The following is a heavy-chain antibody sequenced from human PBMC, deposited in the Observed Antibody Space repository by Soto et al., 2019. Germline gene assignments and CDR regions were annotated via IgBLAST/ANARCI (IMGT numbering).Heavy chain of an antibody. D-gene: IGHD6-19*01. CDR2: SSALNGFT. J-gene: IGHJ4*02. CDR1: GFTFTNYG. Sequence: QLQLVQSGSEVKKPGASVKVSCKTSGFTFTNYGFTWVRQAPGKGLEWMGWSSALNGFTNYAQDFQGRVTLTTDSSTNTAYMELRGLRSDDTAVYWCARGPVAGSDFWGQGTLVTVSS. CDR3: ARGPVAGSDF. V-gene: IGHV1-18*01.